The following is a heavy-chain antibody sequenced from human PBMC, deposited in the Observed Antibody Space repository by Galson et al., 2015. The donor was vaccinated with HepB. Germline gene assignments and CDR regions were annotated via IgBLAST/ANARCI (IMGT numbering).Heavy chain of an antibody. CDR3: ARDAMGRGSGSYSAFDY. D-gene: IGHD1-26*01. J-gene: IGHJ4*02. CDR1: GFTFNTYT. CDR2: ISSAGDIQ. V-gene: IGHV3-30-3*01. Sequence: LSLSCAASGFTFNTYTMQWVRQAPGKGLEWVATISSAGDIQFHADSVKGRFTFSRDNSENMLYLQMNSLRAEDTAVYYCARDAMGRGSGSYSAFDYWGQGALVTVSS.